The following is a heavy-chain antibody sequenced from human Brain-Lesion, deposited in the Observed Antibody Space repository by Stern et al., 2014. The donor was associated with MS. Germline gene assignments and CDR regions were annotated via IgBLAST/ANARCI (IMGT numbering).Heavy chain of an antibody. J-gene: IGHJ4*02. CDR3: AREDYSALFDF. D-gene: IGHD4-11*01. V-gene: IGHV3-21*01. Sequence: EVHLVESGGGLVKPGGSLRLSCVASGFTFSRYDMNWVRQAPGQGLEWLSSISSSSRYTYYADSLKGRFTISRDNAKNSLYLQINILRAEDTAVYYCAREDYSALFDFWGLGTRVTVSS. CDR2: ISSSSRYT. CDR1: GFTFSRYD.